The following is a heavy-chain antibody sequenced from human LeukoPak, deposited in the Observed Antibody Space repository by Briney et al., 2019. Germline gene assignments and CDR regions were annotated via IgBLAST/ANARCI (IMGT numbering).Heavy chain of an antibody. CDR3: AKDKYGDPPFDAFDI. CDR1: GFTFSSYG. D-gene: IGHD4-17*01. J-gene: IGHJ3*02. Sequence: GGSLRLSCAASGFTFSSYGMHWVRQAPGKGLEWVAVISYDGSNKYYADSVKGRFTISRDNSKNTLYPQMNSLRAEDTAVYYCAKDKYGDPPFDAFDIWGQGTMVTVSS. CDR2: ISYDGSNK. V-gene: IGHV3-30*18.